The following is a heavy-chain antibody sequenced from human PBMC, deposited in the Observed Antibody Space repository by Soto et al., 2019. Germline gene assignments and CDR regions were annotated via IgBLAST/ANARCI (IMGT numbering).Heavy chain of an antibody. CDR1: GFTFSSYA. CDR2: ISYDGSNK. J-gene: IGHJ6*02. V-gene: IGHV3-30*14. CDR3: ARGVVAATFYYYGMDV. D-gene: IGHD2-15*01. Sequence: QVQLVESGGGVVQPGRSLRLSCAASGFTFSSYAMHWVRQAPGKGLEWVAVISYDGSNKYYADSVKGRFTISRDNSKNTLYRQMNSLRAEDTAVYYCARGVVAATFYYYGMDVWGQGTTVTVSS.